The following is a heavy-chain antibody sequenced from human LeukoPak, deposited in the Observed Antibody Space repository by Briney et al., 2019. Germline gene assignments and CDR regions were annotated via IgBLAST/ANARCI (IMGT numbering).Heavy chain of an antibody. Sequence: SETLSLTCTVSGGSISSYYWSWIRQPPGKGLQWIGYIYYSGSTNYNPSLKSRVTISVDTSKIQFPLKPSTVPAADRAVYYCARAEWELPHYDYWGQRTLVTVSS. CDR2: IYYSGST. D-gene: IGHD1-26*01. V-gene: IGHV4-59*01. CDR1: GGSISSYY. CDR3: ARAEWELPHYDY. J-gene: IGHJ4*02.